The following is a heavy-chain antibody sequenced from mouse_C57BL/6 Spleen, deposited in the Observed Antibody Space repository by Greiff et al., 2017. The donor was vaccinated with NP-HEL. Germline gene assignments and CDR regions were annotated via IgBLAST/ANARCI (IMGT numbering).Heavy chain of an antibody. CDR1: GYTFTSNW. J-gene: IGHJ2*01. D-gene: IGHD4-1*01. Sequence: QGQQKKKGTELVKPGASVKLSCKASGYTFTSNWMHWVKQWPGQGLEWIGNINPSNGGTNYNENFKSKATLTVDKSSSTAYMQLSSLTSEDSAVYYCARSGTRAYFDYWGQGTTLTVSS. CDR3: ARSGTRAYFDY. CDR2: INPSNGGT. V-gene: IGHV1-53*01.